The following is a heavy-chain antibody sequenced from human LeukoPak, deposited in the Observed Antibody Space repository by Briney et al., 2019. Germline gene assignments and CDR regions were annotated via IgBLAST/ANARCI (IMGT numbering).Heavy chain of an antibody. Sequence: GGSLRLSCAASGFTFSSYAMSWVRQAPGKGLEWVAVISYDGSNKYYADSVKGRFTISRDNSKNTLYLQMNSLRAEDTAVYYCARDLRAYYDSSGTPGWYFDLWGRGTLVTVSS. V-gene: IGHV3-30-3*01. CDR3: ARDLRAYYDSSGTPGWYFDL. CDR2: ISYDGSNK. D-gene: IGHD3-22*01. J-gene: IGHJ2*01. CDR1: GFTFSSYA.